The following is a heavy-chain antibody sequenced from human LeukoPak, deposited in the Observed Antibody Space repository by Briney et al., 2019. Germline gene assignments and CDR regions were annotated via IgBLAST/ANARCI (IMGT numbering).Heavy chain of an antibody. CDR3: ARDWLAAAGTFDY. Sequence: GGSLRLSCAASGFTFSDYYMSWIRQAPGKGLEWVSYISSSSSYTNYADSVRGRFTISRDNAKNSLYLQMNSLRAEDTAVYYCARDWLAAAGTFDYWGQGTLVTVSS. V-gene: IGHV3-11*05. D-gene: IGHD6-13*01. CDR1: GFTFSDYY. J-gene: IGHJ4*02. CDR2: ISSSSSYT.